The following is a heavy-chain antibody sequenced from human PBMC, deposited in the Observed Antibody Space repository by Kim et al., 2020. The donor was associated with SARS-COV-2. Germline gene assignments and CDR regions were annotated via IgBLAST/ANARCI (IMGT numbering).Heavy chain of an antibody. Sequence: ASVKVSCKASGYTFTGYYMHWVRQAPGQGLEWMGRINPNSGGTNYAQKFQGRVTMTRDTSISTAYMELSRLRSDDTAVYYCARWGGGLGKDGDSSSSSENDYWGQGTLVTVSS. D-gene: IGHD6-6*01. CDR2: INPNSGGT. V-gene: IGHV1-2*06. CDR3: ARWGGGLGKDGDSSSSSENDY. J-gene: IGHJ4*02. CDR1: GYTFTGYY.